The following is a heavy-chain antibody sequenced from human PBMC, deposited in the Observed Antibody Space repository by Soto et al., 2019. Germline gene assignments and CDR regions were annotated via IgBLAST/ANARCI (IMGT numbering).Heavy chain of an antibody. CDR1: GFTFSNAW. CDR2: IKSKADGGTT. D-gene: IGHD1-1*01. CDR3: PTTGTIDH. Sequence: EVQLVESGGGLVKPGGSLRLCCAASGFTFSNAWMTWVRQAPGKGLEWVGRIKSKADGGTTYYAEPVKGRLTISRDDSKNVVCLQMNSLKTEDTAVYYCPTTGTIDHWGQGTLVTVSS. J-gene: IGHJ4*02. V-gene: IGHV3-15*01.